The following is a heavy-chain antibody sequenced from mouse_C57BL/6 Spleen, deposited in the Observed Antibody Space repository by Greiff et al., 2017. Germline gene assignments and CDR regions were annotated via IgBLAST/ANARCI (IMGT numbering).Heavy chain of an antibody. CDR2: INPSNGGT. J-gene: IGHJ3*01. Sequence: QVQLQQPGTDLVKPGASVKLSCKASGYTFTSYWLHWVKQRPGQGLEWIGNINPSNGGTNYNEKFKSKATLTVDKSSSTAYMQLSSLTSEDSAVYYCAREGGPYDGYSFAYWGQGTLVTVSA. CDR3: AREGGPYDGYSFAY. D-gene: IGHD2-3*01. V-gene: IGHV1-53*01. CDR1: GYTFTSYW.